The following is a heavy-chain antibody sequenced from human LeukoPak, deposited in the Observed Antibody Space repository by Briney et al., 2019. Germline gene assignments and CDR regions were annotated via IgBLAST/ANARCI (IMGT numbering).Heavy chain of an antibody. CDR2: ISASGP. J-gene: IGHJ4*02. CDR1: GFTFSRLA. Sequence: SGGSLRLSCGASGFTFSRLAMTWVRQAPGKGLEWVSTISASGPYYADAVRGRFTISRDNSRNTLSLQMDSLRAEDTAVYYCAKDHESDGYPCLDHWGLGTLVTVSS. CDR3: AKDHESDGYPCLDH. D-gene: IGHD3-22*01. V-gene: IGHV3-23*01.